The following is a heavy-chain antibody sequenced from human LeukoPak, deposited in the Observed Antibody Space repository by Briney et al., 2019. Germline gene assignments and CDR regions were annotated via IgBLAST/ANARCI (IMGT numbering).Heavy chain of an antibody. V-gene: IGHV3-9*01. CDR1: GFTFSSYA. CDR2: ISWNSGSI. J-gene: IGHJ6*02. D-gene: IGHD5-12*01. Sequence: PGGSLRLSCAASGFTFSSYAMSWVRQAPGKGLEWVSGISWNSGSIGYADSVKGRFTISRDNAKNSLYLQMNSLRAEDTALYYCAKDSRSPLHGYSGYDVHGMDVWGQGTTVTVSS. CDR3: AKDSRSPLHGYSGYDVHGMDV.